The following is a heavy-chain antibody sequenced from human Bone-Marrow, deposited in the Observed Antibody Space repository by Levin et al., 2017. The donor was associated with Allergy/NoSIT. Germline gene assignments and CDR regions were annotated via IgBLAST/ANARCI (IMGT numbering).Heavy chain of an antibody. Sequence: GESLKISCAASGFTFSDYYMSWMRQAPGKGLEWVSYITSNGGSKYYADSVKGRFTISRDNAKNSLSLQMNSLRAEDTAVYYCVVALDFWGQGTLVTVSS. CDR1: GFTFSDYY. V-gene: IGHV3-11*01. CDR3: VVALDF. CDR2: ITSNGGSK. D-gene: IGHD2-15*01. J-gene: IGHJ4*02.